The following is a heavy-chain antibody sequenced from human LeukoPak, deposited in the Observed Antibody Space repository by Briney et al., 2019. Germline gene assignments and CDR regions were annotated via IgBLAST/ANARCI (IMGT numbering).Heavy chain of an antibody. D-gene: IGHD6-13*01. Sequence: PGGALRLSCVASGFSLSDFTMNLVRRAPGAGLEWVSASKSSGNYRYYADSVKGRFTITRDNAKHSLYLQMNSLRPEDTAVYYCARSLRAAVGTGAFDIWGQGTMVTVSS. J-gene: IGHJ3*02. CDR3: ARSLRAAVGTGAFDI. CDR2: SKSSGNYR. CDR1: GFSLSDFT. V-gene: IGHV3-21*01.